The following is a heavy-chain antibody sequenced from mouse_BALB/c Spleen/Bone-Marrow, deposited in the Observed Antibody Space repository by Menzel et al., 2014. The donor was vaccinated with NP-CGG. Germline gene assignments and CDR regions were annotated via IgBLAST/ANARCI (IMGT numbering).Heavy chain of an antibody. CDR1: GYSITSGYY. V-gene: IGHV3-6*02. D-gene: IGHD2-4*01. CDR3: ARGYDYDYAMDY. Sequence: VQLQQSGPGLVEPSQSLSLTCSVTGYSITSGYYWNWIRQFPGNKLEWMGYISYDGSNNYNPSLKNRISITRDTSKNQFFLKLNSVTTEDTATYYCARGYDYDYAMDYWGQGTSVTVSS. CDR2: ISYDGSN. J-gene: IGHJ4*01.